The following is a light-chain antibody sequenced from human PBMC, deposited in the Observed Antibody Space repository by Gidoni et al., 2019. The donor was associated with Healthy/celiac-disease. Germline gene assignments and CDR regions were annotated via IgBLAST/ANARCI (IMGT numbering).Light chain of an antibody. CDR3: QSYDSSLRGV. CDR2: GNG. J-gene: IGLJ2*01. CDR1: SSNIGAGYD. Sequence: QSVLTQPPSVSGAPGQRVTISCTGSSSNIGAGYDVHWYQQLPGTAPKPLIYGNGHRPSGVPDRFSGSKSGTSASLAITGLQAEDEADYYCQSYDSSLRGVFGGGTKADRP. V-gene: IGLV1-40*01.